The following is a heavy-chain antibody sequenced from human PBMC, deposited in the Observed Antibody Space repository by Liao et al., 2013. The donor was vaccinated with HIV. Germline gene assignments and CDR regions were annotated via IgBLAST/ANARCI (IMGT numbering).Heavy chain of an antibody. CDR1: GGSFSGYY. CDR3: ARGRYCSGGSCYFPFDY. V-gene: IGHV4-34*01. J-gene: IGHJ4*02. Sequence: QVQLQQWGAGLLKPSETLSLTCAVYGGSFSGYYWSWIRQPPGKGLEWIGEINHSGSTNYNPSLKSRVTISVDTSKNQFSLKLSSVTAADTAVYSCARGRYCSGGSCYFPFDYWGQGTLVTVSS. CDR2: INHSGST. D-gene: IGHD2-15*01.